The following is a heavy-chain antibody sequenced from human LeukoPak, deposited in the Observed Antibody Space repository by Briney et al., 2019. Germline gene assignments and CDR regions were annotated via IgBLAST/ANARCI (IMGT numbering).Heavy chain of an antibody. J-gene: IGHJ5*02. CDR3: ARQADFGGVIVSSWFDP. CDR1: GGSVSSRHYY. Sequence: SETLSLTCTVSGGSVSSRHYYWGWIRQPPGKGLEWIGSVYYSGTTYYNPSLKSRVTISVDTSKNEFSQKVNSVTAADTAVYFCARQADFGGVIVSSWFDPWGEGAQVTVSS. D-gene: IGHD3-16*02. CDR2: VYYSGTT. V-gene: IGHV4-39*01.